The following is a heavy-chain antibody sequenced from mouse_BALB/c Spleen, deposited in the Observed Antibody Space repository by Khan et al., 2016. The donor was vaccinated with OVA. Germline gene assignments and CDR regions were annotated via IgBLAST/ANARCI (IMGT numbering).Heavy chain of an antibody. CDR1: GYTFTNYG. CDR3: ARSNSYWYFDV. V-gene: IGHV9-3-1*01. J-gene: IGHJ1*01. D-gene: IGHD4-1*02. Sequence: VESGPELKKPGETVKISCKASGYTFTNYGMNWVKQAPGKGLKWMGWINTYTGQPTYADDFKGRFAFSLETFASTAYLQINNLKNEDTATYYCARSNSYWYFDVWGAGTTVTVSS. CDR2: INTYTGQP.